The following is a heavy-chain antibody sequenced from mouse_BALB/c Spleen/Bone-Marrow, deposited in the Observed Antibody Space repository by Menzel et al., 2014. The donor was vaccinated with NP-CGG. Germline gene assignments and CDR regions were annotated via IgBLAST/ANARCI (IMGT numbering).Heavy chain of an antibody. D-gene: IGHD1-1*01. CDR3: AKLLRADYAMDY. CDR2: IYPGDGDT. J-gene: IGHJ4*01. Sequence: QVQLKQSGAELVRPGSSVKISCKASGYAFSNYWMNWVKQRPGQGLEWIGHIYPGDGDTNYNGKFKGKATLTADKSSSTAHMQLSSLTSEDSAVYFCAKLLRADYAMDYWGQGTSVTVSS. CDR1: GYAFSNYW. V-gene: IGHV1-80*01.